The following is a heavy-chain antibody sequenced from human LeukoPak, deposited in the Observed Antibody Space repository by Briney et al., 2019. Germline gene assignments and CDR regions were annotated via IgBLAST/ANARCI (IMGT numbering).Heavy chain of an antibody. J-gene: IGHJ4*02. D-gene: IGHD2-21*01. CDR3: ARQYGGDAGPLDY. V-gene: IGHV5-51*01. CDR1: GYSFTSYW. Sequence: GESLKISCKGSGYSFTSYWIAWVRQMPGKGPEWMGIIYPGDSDTRYSPSFQGQVTISADKSIGTTYLQWSSLKASDTAMYYCARQYGGDAGPLDYWGPGTLVTVSS. CDR2: IYPGDSDT.